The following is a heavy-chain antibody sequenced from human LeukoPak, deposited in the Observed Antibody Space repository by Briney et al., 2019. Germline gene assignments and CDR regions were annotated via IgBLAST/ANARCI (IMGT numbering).Heavy chain of an antibody. CDR2: ISSSGSTI. V-gene: IGHV3-11*01. CDR1: GFTFSDYY. Sequence: GGSLRLSCAASGFTFSDYYMSWIRQAPGKGLEWVSYISSSGSTIYYADSVKGRFTISRNNAKNSLYLQMNSLRAEDTAVYYCARPNTYYYDSSGYLYWGQGTLVTVSS. CDR3: ARPNTYYYDSSGYLY. D-gene: IGHD3-22*01. J-gene: IGHJ4*02.